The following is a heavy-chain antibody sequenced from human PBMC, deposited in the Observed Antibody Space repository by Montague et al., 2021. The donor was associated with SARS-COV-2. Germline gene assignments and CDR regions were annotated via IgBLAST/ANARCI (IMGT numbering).Heavy chain of an antibody. V-gene: IGHV4-34*01. CDR3: ARVNRGYWHYAGGLYWIDP. CDR1: GGSFSNFF. J-gene: IGHJ5*02. CDR2: VSDSGGT. D-gene: IGHD1-7*01. Sequence: SETLSLTCAVYGGSFSNFFWSWIRQSPGKGLEWIGDVSDSGGTTYNSFLKSRVLISRDMSRNQFSIQLRSVTAAATAVYDCARVNRGYWHYAGGLYWIDPWGQGTLVIVSS.